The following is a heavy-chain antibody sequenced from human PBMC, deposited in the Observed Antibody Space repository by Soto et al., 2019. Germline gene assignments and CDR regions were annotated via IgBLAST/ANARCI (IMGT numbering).Heavy chain of an antibody. V-gene: IGHV4-30-2*01. J-gene: IGHJ4*02. CDR3: ARDPIV. CDR2: IYHRGST. Sequence: QLQLQESGSGLVKPSQTLSLTCAVSGGSISSGGYSWSWIRHPPGKGLEWIGYIYHRGSTYYNPSLKSRVTISEHRSKTQSSLKLRSVTAADTAVYYCARDPIVWGQGTLVTVSS. CDR1: GGSISSGGYS. D-gene: IGHD2-15*01.